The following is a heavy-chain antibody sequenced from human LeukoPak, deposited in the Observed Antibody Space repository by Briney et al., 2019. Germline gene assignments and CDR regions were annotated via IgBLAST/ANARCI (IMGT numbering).Heavy chain of an antibody. CDR3: ARLYYYDSSGYSDYYYYYMDV. J-gene: IGHJ6*03. CDR2: ISSSGST. D-gene: IGHD3-22*01. Sequence: PSETLSLTCTVSGDSISSGDYYWSWLRQPAGKGLEWIGRISSSGSTNYNPSLKSRVTISVNTSKNQFSLKLSSVTAADTAVYYCARLYYYDSSGYSDYYYYYMDVWGKGTTVTISS. CDR1: GDSISSGDYY. V-gene: IGHV4-61*02.